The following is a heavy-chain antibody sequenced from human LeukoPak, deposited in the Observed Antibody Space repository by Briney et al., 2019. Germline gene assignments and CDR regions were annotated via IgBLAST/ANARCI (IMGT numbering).Heavy chain of an antibody. CDR2: TKTKADSYIT. CDR1: GFIFSDYY. CDR3: AKDSSDWTFDY. V-gene: IGHV3-72*01. J-gene: IGHJ4*02. Sequence: GGSLRLSCAASGFIFSDYYMDWVRQAPGKGLEWVGRTKTKADSYITEYAASVKGRFTISRDDSKNSLYLQMNSLKTEDTAVYYCAKDSSDWTFDYWGQGTLGTVSS. D-gene: IGHD6-25*01.